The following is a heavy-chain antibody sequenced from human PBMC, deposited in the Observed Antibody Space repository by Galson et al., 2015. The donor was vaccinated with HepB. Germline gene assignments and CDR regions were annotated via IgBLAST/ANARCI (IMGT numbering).Heavy chain of an antibody. J-gene: IGHJ2*01. V-gene: IGHV3-21*01. CDR3: ARDRAICGGDCYSSNFWYFDL. CDR2: ISSSSSYI. CDR1: GFTFSSYS. D-gene: IGHD2-21*02. Sequence: SLRLSCAASGFTFSSYSMHWVRQAPGKGPEWVSSISSSSSYIYYADSVKGRFTISRDNSKNSLYLQMNSLRAEDTAVYYCARDRAICGGDCYSSNFWYFDLWGRGTLVTVSS.